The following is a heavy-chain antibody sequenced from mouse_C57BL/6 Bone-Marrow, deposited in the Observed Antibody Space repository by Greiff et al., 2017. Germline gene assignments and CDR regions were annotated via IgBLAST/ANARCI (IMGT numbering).Heavy chain of an antibody. CDR2: ISNGGGST. J-gene: IGHJ1*03. V-gene: IGHV5-12*01. CDR1: GFTFSDYY. D-gene: IGHD2-3*01. Sequence: EVQLVESGGGLVQPGGSLKLSCAASGFTFSDYYMYWVRQTPEKRLEWVAYISNGGGSTYYPDTVKGRFTISRDNAKNTLYLQVSRLKSEDTAMYYCARPRWLLRGYFDVWGTGTTVTVSS. CDR3: ARPRWLLRGYFDV.